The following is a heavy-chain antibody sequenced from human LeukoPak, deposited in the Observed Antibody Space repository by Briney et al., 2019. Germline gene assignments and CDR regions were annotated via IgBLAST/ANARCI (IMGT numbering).Heavy chain of an antibody. J-gene: IGHJ4*02. Sequence: PGGSLRLSCAASGFTFSTYWVHWVRQAPGKGLMWVSRINSDGSYTYYADSVKGRFTISRDNAKNTVYLQMNSLRAEDTAVYYCAKRVYYDSSGYFDYWGQGTLVTVSS. CDR2: INSDGSYT. CDR1: GFTFSTYW. CDR3: AKRVYYDSSGYFDY. V-gene: IGHV3-74*01. D-gene: IGHD3-22*01.